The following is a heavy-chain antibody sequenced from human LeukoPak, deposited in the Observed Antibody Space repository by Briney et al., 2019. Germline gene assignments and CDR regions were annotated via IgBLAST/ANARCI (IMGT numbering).Heavy chain of an antibody. J-gene: IGHJ4*02. CDR2: INTDSGGT. Sequence: ASVKVSRKASGYTFTGYYMHWVRQAPGQGLEWMGWINTDSGGTNYAQKFQGRVTMTRDTSISTAYMELRRLRPDDTAVYFCARDLPRVAAVEQQFDFWGQGSLVTVSS. D-gene: IGHD6-13*01. CDR3: ARDLPRVAAVEQQFDF. CDR1: GYTFTGYY. V-gene: IGHV1-2*02.